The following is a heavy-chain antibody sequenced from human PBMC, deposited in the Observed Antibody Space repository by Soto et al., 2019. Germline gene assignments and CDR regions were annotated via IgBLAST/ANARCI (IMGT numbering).Heavy chain of an antibody. V-gene: IGHV3-23*01. CDR3: AKVRYYGSGAQDV. CDR1: GFTFSSYA. J-gene: IGHJ6*02. Sequence: GGSLRLSCAASGFTFSSYAMSWVRQAPGKGLEWVSAISGSGGSTYYADSVKGRFTISRDNSKNTLYLQMNSLRAEDTALYYCAKVRYYGSGAQDVWGQGTTVTVSS. CDR2: ISGSGGST. D-gene: IGHD3-10*01.